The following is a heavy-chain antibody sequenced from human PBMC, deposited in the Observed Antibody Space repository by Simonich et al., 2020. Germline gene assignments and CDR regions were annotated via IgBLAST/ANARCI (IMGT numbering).Heavy chain of an antibody. CDR1: GFTFSSYE. V-gene: IGHV3-48*03. D-gene: IGHD6-6*01. CDR3: ARDFRLQLVEIGTYYYYGMDV. Sequence: EVQLVESGGGLVQPGGSLRLSCAASGFTFSSYEMNWVRQAPGKGLEWVSYISSSGSTKNYADSVKGRLTISRENAKNSLYLQMNSLRAEDTAVYYCARDFRLQLVEIGTYYYYGMDVWGQGTTVTVSS. CDR2: ISSSGSTK. J-gene: IGHJ6*02.